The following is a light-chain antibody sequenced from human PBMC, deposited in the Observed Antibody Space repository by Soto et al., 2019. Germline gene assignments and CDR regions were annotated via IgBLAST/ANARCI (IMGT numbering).Light chain of an antibody. Sequence: DIQMTQSPSSLSASVGDRVTITCQASQDISNYLNWYQQKPGKAPKLLSYDASNLETGVPSRFSGSGSGTDFTFTFSSLQPEDIATYYCQQYDNLPFTFGPGTKVDIK. CDR2: DAS. CDR1: QDISNY. V-gene: IGKV1-33*01. J-gene: IGKJ3*01. CDR3: QQYDNLPFT.